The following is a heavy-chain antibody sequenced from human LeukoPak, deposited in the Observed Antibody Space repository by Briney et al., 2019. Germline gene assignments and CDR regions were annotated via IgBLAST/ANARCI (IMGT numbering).Heavy chain of an antibody. D-gene: IGHD5-24*01. J-gene: IGHJ4*02. CDR1: GLIFRSYW. CDR2: INQEGSEK. Sequence: GGSLRLSCAVSGLIFRSYWMSWVRQAPGKGLEWVANINQEGSEKYFVDSVKGRFTISRDNAKNSLHLQMNTLRAEDTAVYYCARERDGRFFDYWGQGTLVTVSS. CDR3: ARERDGRFFDY. V-gene: IGHV3-7*01.